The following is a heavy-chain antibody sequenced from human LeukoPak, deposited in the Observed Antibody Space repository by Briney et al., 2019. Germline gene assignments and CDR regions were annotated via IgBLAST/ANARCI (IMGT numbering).Heavy chain of an antibody. CDR3: AHRLLRGYTYGNVGFDY. V-gene: IGHV2-5*01. CDR1: GASISDYYW. J-gene: IGHJ4*02. D-gene: IGHD5-18*01. CDR2: IYWNDDE. Sequence: TLSLTCTVSGASISDYYWSWIRQPPGKALEWLALIYWNDDERYSPSLKSRLTITKDTSKNQVVLTMTNMDPVDTGTYYCAHRLLRGYTYGNVGFDYWGQGTLVTVSS.